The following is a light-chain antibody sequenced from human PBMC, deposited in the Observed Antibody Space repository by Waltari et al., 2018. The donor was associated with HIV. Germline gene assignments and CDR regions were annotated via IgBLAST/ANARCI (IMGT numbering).Light chain of an antibody. Sequence: DIVMTQSPDSLVVSLGERATINCKSSQSILYGSDNNNYLAWFQHKPVQPPKLLLYWASTRESGVPDRFIGSGSGTDFTLTISSLQAEDVAVYYCQQYYDAPPTFGQVTKLEIK. CDR2: WAS. V-gene: IGKV4-1*01. CDR3: QQYYDAPPT. CDR1: QSILYGSDNNNY. J-gene: IGKJ2*01.